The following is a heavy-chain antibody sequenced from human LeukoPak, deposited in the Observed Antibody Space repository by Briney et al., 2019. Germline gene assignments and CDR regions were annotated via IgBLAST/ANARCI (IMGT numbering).Heavy chain of an antibody. J-gene: IGHJ4*02. CDR3: ARVSRCSGGSRYYFDY. CDR2: IYYSGST. D-gene: IGHD2-15*01. CDR1: GGSISNYY. Sequence: SETLSLTCTVSGGSISNYYWSWIRQPPGKGLEWIGYIYYSGSTNYDPSLKSRVTISVDTSKNQFSLKLSSVTAADTAVYYCARVSRCSGGSRYYFDYWGQGTLVTVSS. V-gene: IGHV4-59*01.